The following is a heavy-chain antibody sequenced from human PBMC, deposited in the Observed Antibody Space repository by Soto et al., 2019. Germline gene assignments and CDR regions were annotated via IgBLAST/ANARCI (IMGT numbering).Heavy chain of an antibody. Sequence: PGGSLRLSCEAYGFSFSSFAMNWVPQAPGRGLEWVSYISDDGASIYYADSLKGRFTISRDNAKNSLSLQMNNLRAEDTAVYYCARENSLQACFHNFDHWGLGTLVTVSS. V-gene: IGHV3-48*03. CDR2: ISDDGASI. D-gene: IGHD4-4*01. CDR1: GFSFSSFA. J-gene: IGHJ4*02. CDR3: ARENSLQACFHNFDH.